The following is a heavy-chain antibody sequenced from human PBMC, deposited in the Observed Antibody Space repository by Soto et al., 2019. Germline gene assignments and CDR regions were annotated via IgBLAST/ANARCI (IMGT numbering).Heavy chain of an antibody. V-gene: IGHV3-15*07. J-gene: IGHJ3*02. CDR1: GFTFSNAW. CDR3: TTGSAYSSSWYGAHDAFDI. Sequence: EVQLVESGGGLVKPGGSLRLSCAASGFTFSNAWMNWVRQAPGKGLEWVGRIKSKTDGGTTDYAAPVKGRFTISRDDSKNTLYLQMNSLKTEDTAVYYCTTGSAYSSSWYGAHDAFDIWGQGTMVTVSS. CDR2: IKSKTDGGTT. D-gene: IGHD6-13*01.